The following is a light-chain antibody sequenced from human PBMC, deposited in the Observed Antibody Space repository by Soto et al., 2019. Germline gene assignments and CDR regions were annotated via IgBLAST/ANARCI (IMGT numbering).Light chain of an antibody. CDR2: KAS. Sequence: DIQMTQSPSTLSASVGDRVIITCRASQSIRSWLAWYQQKPAKAPKLLIYKASSLESGVPSRFSGSGSGTEFTLIISSLQPDDFATYYCQQYKSYWTFGQGTKVEIK. CDR3: QQYKSYWT. J-gene: IGKJ1*01. CDR1: QSIRSW. V-gene: IGKV1-5*03.